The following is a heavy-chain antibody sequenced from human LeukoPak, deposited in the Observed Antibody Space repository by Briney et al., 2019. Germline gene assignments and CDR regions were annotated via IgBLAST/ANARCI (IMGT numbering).Heavy chain of an antibody. CDR1: GFTFSSYW. CDR3: ARDGYDFWSGYQMAFDY. J-gene: IGHJ4*02. D-gene: IGHD3-3*01. V-gene: IGHV3-7*01. Sequence: GGSLRLSCAASGFTFSSYWKSWVRQAPGKGLEWVANIKQDGSEKYYVDSVKGRFTISRDNAKNSLYLQMNSLRAEDTAVYYCARDGYDFWSGYQMAFDYWGQGTLVTVSS. CDR2: IKQDGSEK.